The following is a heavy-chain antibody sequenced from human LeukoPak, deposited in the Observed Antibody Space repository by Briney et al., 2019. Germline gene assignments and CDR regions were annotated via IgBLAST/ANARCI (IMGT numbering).Heavy chain of an antibody. CDR3: AREESPVVGANPFDY. CDR1: GFTFSSYS. J-gene: IGHJ4*02. V-gene: IGHV3-21*01. D-gene: IGHD1-26*01. CDR2: ISSSSSYI. Sequence: GGSLRLSCAASGFTFSSYSMNWVRQAPGKRLEWVSSISSSSSYIYYADSVKGRFTISRDNAKNSLYLQMNSLRAEDTAVYYCAREESPVVGANPFDYWGQGTLVTVSS.